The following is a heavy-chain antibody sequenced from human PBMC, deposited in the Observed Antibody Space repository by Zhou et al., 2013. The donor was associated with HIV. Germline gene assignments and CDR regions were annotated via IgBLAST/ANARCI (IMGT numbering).Heavy chain of an antibody. J-gene: IGHJ5*02. CDR1: GGTFSSSP. Sequence: QVQLVQSGPEVKNPGSSVQVSCQASGGTFSSSPIAWVRQAPGQGLEWMGGIIPSFGKSNYAPKFEDRITITADESTTAVYMELSGLRSDDTAVYFCARDRTDYFDRSAYYPNWFDPWGQGTLVTVSS. V-gene: IGHV1-69*12. CDR2: IIPSFGKS. D-gene: IGHD3-22*01. CDR3: ARDRTDYFDRSAYYPNWFDP.